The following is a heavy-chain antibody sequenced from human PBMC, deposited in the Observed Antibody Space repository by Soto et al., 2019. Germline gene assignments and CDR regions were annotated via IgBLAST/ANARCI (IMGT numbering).Heavy chain of an antibody. D-gene: IGHD6-6*01. CDR1: GYTFTGYY. J-gene: IGHJ6*02. CDR2: INPNSGGT. CDR3: ARDGSSSYPPRYYGMDV. V-gene: IGHV1-2*04. Sequence: ASVKVSCKASGYTFTGYYMHWVRQAPGQGLEWMGWINPNSGGTNYAQKFQGWVTMTRDTSISTAYMELSRLRSDDTAVYYCARDGSSSYPPRYYGMDVWGQGTTVTVSS.